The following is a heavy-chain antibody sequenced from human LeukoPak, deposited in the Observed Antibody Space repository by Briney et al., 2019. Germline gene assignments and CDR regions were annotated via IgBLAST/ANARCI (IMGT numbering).Heavy chain of an antibody. CDR1: GFTFSDYY. Sequence: PGGSLRLSCAASGFTFSDYYMSWIRQAPGKGLEWVSPISGSGSSTYYADSVKGRFTISRDNSKNTLYLQMSSLRAEDTAVYYCARLLRGVVVPYYDYWGQGTLVTVSS. CDR2: ISGSGSST. D-gene: IGHD3-10*01. V-gene: IGHV3-23*01. J-gene: IGHJ4*02. CDR3: ARLLRGVVVPYYDY.